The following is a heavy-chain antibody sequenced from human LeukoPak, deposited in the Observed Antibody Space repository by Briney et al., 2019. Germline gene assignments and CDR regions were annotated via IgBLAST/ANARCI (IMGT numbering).Heavy chain of an antibody. D-gene: IGHD3-22*01. CDR3: ATDARYYYDSSGDY. CDR1: GYTLTELS. J-gene: IGHJ4*02. Sequence: ASVKVSCKVSGYTLTELSMHWVRQAPGKGLEWMGGFDPEGGETIYAQKFQGRVTMTEDTSTDTAYMELSSLRSEDTAVYYCATDARYYYDSSGDYWGQGTLVTVS. CDR2: FDPEGGET. V-gene: IGHV1-24*01.